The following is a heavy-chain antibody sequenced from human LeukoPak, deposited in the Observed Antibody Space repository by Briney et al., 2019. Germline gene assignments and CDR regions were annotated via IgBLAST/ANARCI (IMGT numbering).Heavy chain of an antibody. J-gene: IGHJ4*02. CDR1: GFTFSSYA. CDR2: ISGSGGST. Sequence: GGSLRLSCAASGFTFSSYAMSWVRQAPGKGLEWVSAISGSGGSTYYADSVKGRFTISRDNSERTVSLQMSSLTPDDTGVYYCAKDRGTIFDVLNFDFDLWGQGALVTVSS. CDR3: AKDRGTIFDVLNFDFDL. V-gene: IGHV3-23*01. D-gene: IGHD3-3*02.